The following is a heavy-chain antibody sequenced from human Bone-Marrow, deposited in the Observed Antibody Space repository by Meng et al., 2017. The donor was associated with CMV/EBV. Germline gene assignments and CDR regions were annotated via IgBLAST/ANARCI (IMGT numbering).Heavy chain of an antibody. D-gene: IGHD5-12*01. CDR3: AREGGYIVATIVMDYFDY. Sequence: GSLRLSCTVSGGSVSSGSYYWSWIRQPPGKGLEWIGYIYYSGSTNYNPSLKSRVTISVDTSKNQFSLKLSSVTAADTAVYYCAREGGYIVATIVMDYFDYWGQGTLVTVSS. CDR2: IYYSGST. CDR1: GGSVSSGSYY. J-gene: IGHJ4*02. V-gene: IGHV4-61*01.